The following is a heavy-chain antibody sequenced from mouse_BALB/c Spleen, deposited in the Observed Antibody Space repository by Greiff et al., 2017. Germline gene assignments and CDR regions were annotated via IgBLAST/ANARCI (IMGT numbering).Heavy chain of an antibody. CDR2: IYPGNSDT. D-gene: IGHD2-1*01. V-gene: IGHV1-5*01. Sequence: EVQLQQSGTVLARPGASVKMSCKASGYSFTSYWMHWVKQRPGQGLEWIGAIYPGNSDTSYNQKFKGKAKLTAVTSASTAYMELSSLTNEDSAVYYCTRGGYGNYGYFDVWGAGTTVTVSS. J-gene: IGHJ1*01. CDR3: TRGGYGNYGYFDV. CDR1: GYSFTSYW.